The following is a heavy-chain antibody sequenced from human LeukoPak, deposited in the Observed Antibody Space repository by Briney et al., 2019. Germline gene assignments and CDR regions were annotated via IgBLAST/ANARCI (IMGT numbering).Heavy chain of an antibody. D-gene: IGHD3/OR15-3a*01. CDR2: ISGSGGNT. V-gene: IGHV3-23*01. Sequence: GGSLRLSCAASKVTFSDYAMNWVHQAPGKGLEWVSGISGSGGNTYYADSVKGRFTISRDNSKNTLYLQMNSLRAEDTALYYCAKGTGINHYHWIDPWGQGTQVTVSS. J-gene: IGHJ5*02. CDR3: AKGTGINHYHWIDP. CDR1: KVTFSDYA.